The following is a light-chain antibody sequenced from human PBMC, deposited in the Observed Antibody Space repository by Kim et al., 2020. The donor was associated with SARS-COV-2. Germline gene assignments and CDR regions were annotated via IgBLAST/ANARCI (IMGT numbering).Light chain of an antibody. CDR1: QSVSRN. Sequence: EIVMTQSPATLSVSPGERATLSCRASQSVSRNLAWYQQKPRQAPRLLIYGASTRATGIPARFSGSGSATEFTLTISSLQSEDFAVYYCQQYNNWPPLTFGGGTKVDIK. J-gene: IGKJ4*01. CDR2: GAS. CDR3: QQYNNWPPLT. V-gene: IGKV3D-15*01.